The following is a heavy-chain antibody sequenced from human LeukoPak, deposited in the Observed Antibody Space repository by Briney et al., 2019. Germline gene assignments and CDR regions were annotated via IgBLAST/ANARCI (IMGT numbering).Heavy chain of an antibody. CDR3: AGVDTAIIRYGLWYFDL. CDR1: GFTFSSYT. V-gene: IGHV3-30-3*01. CDR2: ISYDGSNS. Sequence: GGSLRLSCAASGFTFSSYTMHWVRQAPGKGLEWVAVISYDGSNSYYADSVKGRFTISRDNSKNTLYLQMNSLRAEDTAVYYCAGVDTAIIRYGLWYFDLWGRGTLVTVSS. D-gene: IGHD5-18*01. J-gene: IGHJ2*01.